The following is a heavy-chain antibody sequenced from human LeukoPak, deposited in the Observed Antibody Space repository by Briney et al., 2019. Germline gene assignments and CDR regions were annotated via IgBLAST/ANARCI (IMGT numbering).Heavy chain of an antibody. V-gene: IGHV1-69*01. D-gene: IGHD2-15*01. CDR3: ARGTPDDLGYCSGGSCFSFDY. CDR2: IIPIFGTA. CDR1: GGTFSIYA. J-gene: IGHJ4*02. Sequence: ASVKVSCKASGGTFSIYAISWVRQAPGQGLELMGGIIPIFGTANYAQKFQGRVTITADESTSTAYMELSSLRSEDTAVYYCARGTPDDLGYCSGGSCFSFDYWGQGTLVTVSS.